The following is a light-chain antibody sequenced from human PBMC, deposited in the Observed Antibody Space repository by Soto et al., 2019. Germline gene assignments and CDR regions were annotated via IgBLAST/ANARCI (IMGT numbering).Light chain of an antibody. Sequence: QTVVTQEPSLTVSPGGTVTLTCASSTGAVTSGYYPSWFQQKPGQAPRALIYSTSNQHSWTPARFSGSLLGGKAALTRSGVQPEDEAEYYCLLYYGGAAVFGGGTKLTVL. CDR3: LLYYGGAAV. V-gene: IGLV7-43*01. CDR2: STS. CDR1: TGAVTSGYY. J-gene: IGLJ3*02.